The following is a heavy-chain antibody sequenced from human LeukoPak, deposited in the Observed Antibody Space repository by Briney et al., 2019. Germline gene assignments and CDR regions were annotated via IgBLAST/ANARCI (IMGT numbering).Heavy chain of an antibody. V-gene: IGHV1-69*05. CDR2: IIPIFVTA. CDR1: GGTFSSYA. Sequence: GSSVKVSCKASGGTFSSYAISWVRQAPGQGLEWMGRIIPIFVTANYAQRFQGRVTITTDESKSTAYMELSSLRSEDTAVYYCASSLHSGSYYFDYWGQGTLVTVSS. J-gene: IGHJ4*02. D-gene: IGHD1-26*01. CDR3: ASSLHSGSYYFDY.